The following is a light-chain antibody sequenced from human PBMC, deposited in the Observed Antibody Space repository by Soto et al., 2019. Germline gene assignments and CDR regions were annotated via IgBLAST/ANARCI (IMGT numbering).Light chain of an antibody. Sequence: QSALTQPPSASGSPGQSVAISCTGTSSEVGGYNYVSWYQQHPGKAPKLMIYEVNKRPSGVPDRFSGSKSGNTASLTVSGLQAEYEADYYCSSYAGSSNVFGTGTNVTVL. CDR2: EVN. V-gene: IGLV2-8*01. J-gene: IGLJ1*01. CDR1: SSEVGGYNY. CDR3: SSYAGSSNV.